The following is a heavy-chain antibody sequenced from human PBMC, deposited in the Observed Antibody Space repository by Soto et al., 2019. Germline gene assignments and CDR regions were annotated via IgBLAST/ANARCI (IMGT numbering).Heavy chain of an antibody. V-gene: IGHV4-31*03. J-gene: IGHJ4*02. CDR3: ARDQSWGHATMNFDY. CDR1: GGSISSGGYY. D-gene: IGHD6-13*01. Sequence: QVQLQESGPGLVKPSQTLSLTCTVSGGSISSGGYYWSWIRQHPGKGLEWIGYIYYSGSTYYNPSLKSRVTISVDTSKNQFSLKLSSVTAADTAVYYCARDQSWGHATMNFDYWGQGTLVTVSS. CDR2: IYYSGST.